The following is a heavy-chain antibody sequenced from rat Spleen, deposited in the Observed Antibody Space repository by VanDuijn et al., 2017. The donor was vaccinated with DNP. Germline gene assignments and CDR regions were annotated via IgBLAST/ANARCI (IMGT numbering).Heavy chain of an antibody. J-gene: IGHJ4*01. Sequence: EVQLQESGPGLVKPSQSLSLTCSVTGSSITSNYWGWIRKFPGNNMEWIGHISYSGSTGYNPSLKSRISITSDTSKNQFFLQVNSVTTDDTATYYCASYYYDGYYAMDAWGQGTSVTVSS. D-gene: IGHD1-12*02. V-gene: IGHV3-1*01. CDR1: GSSITSNY. CDR2: ISYSGST. CDR3: ASYYYDGYYAMDA.